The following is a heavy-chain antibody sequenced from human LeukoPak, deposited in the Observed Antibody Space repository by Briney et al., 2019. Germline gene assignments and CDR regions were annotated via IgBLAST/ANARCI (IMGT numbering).Heavy chain of an antibody. CDR3: ARGPYKDFWSGYSDY. Sequence: PGGSLRLSCSASGFTFSSYSMNWVRQAPGKGLEWVSYISSSSTTIYYADSVKGRFTISRDNAKNSLYLQMSSLRVADTAVYYCARGPYKDFWSGYSDYWGQGTLVTVSS. J-gene: IGHJ4*02. V-gene: IGHV3-48*01. CDR1: GFTFSSYS. D-gene: IGHD3-3*01. CDR2: ISSSSTTI.